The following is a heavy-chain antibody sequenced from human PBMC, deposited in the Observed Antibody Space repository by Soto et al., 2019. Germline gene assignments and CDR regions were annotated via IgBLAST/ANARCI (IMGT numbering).Heavy chain of an antibody. CDR2: IRTKAFGGTP. Sequence: PGGSLRLSCTASGFTFGGYARTWFRQAPGKGLEWVGFIRTKAFGGTPEYAASVKGRFTISRDDSRNIAYLQMNSLKTEDTAVYYCTRDSYDNHPNYHWARGTLVTISS. D-gene: IGHD3-9*01. CDR1: GFTFGGYA. CDR3: TRDSYDNHPNYH. J-gene: IGHJ5*02. V-gene: IGHV3-49*03.